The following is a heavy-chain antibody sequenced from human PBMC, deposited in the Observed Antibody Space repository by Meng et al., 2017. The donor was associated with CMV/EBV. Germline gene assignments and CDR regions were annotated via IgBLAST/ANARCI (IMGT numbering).Heavy chain of an antibody. CDR1: GFTFSSYA. J-gene: IGHJ6*02. D-gene: IGHD1-26*01. CDR2: ISGSGGST. Sequence: GESLKISCAASGFTFSSYAMSWVRQATGKGLEWVSAISGSGGSTYYADSVKGRFTISRDNSKNTLYLQMNRLIVEDTAVYYCAIAEPDEWELLRGHYYYGMDVWGQGTTVTVSS. CDR3: AIAEPDEWELLRGHYYYGMDV. V-gene: IGHV3-23*01.